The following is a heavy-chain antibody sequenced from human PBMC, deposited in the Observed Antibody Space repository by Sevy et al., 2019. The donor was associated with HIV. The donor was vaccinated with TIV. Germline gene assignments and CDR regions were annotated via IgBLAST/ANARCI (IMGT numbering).Heavy chain of an antibody. CDR1: GGTFSSFA. CDR2: IIPIFGTA. V-gene: IGHV1-69*13. D-gene: IGHD6-13*01. J-gene: IGHJ6*02. CDR3: ASEGIAARYGMDV. Sequence: ASVKVSCKASGGTFSSFAISWVRQAPGQGLEWMGGIIPIFGTANYAQKFQGRVTITADESTSTAYMELSSLRSEDTAVYYCASEGIAARYGMDVWCQGTLVTVSS.